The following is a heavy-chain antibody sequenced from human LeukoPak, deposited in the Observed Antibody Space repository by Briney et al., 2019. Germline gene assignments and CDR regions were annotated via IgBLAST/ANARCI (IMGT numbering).Heavy chain of an antibody. J-gene: IGHJ6*03. CDR1: GGSFSGYY. Sequence: PSETLSLTCAVYGGSFSGYYWSWIRQPPGKGLEWIGYIYTSGSTNYNPSLKSRVTISVDTSKNQFSLKLSSVTAADTAVYYCARHLDYDILTGYYGDYYYYMDVWGKGTTVTVSS. D-gene: IGHD3-9*01. V-gene: IGHV4-4*09. CDR3: ARHLDYDILTGYYGDYYYYMDV. CDR2: IYTSGST.